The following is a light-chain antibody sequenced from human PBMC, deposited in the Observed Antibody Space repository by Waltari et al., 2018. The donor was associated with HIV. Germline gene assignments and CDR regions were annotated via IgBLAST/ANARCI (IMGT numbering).Light chain of an antibody. J-gene: IGLJ3*02. V-gene: IGLV6-57*01. CDR1: SGQLSSHQ. Sequence: FLPNHPPPVSESPGETVTNSRTPTSGQLSSHQGPSYQQRPGSSPITVIYEDNQRPSGVPDRFSGSIDSSSNSASLTISGLKTEDEADYYCQSYDSSNQVFGGGTKLTVL. CDR2: EDN. CDR3: QSYDSSNQV.